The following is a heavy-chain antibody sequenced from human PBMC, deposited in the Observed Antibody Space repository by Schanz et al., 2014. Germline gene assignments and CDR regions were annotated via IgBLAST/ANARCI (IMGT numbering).Heavy chain of an antibody. V-gene: IGHV3-23*04. Sequence: EVQLVESGGDLVQPGGSQRLSCAASGFTFSDYYMAWIRQAPGKGLEWVATISGSSENTYYADSVKGRVTISRDNSRNTLFLQMRNLRADDTALYYCAKGKSEVRGIILDYWGQGTMXVVSS. CDR2: ISGSSENT. CDR1: GFTFSDYY. D-gene: IGHD3-10*01. J-gene: IGHJ4*02. CDR3: AKGKSEVRGIILDY.